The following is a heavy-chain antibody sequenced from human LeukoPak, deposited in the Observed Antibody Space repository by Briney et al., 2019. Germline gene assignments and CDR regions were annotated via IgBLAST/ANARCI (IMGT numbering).Heavy chain of an antibody. CDR2: IYYSGST. CDR1: GGSISSYY. CDR3: ARVYYDILTGYSDAFDI. J-gene: IGHJ3*02. D-gene: IGHD3-9*01. Sequence: SETLSLTCTVSGGSISSYYWSWIRQPPGKGLEWIGYIYYSGSTNYNPSLKSRVTISVDTSKNQFSLKLSSVTAADTAVYYCARVYYDILTGYSDAFDIWGQGTMVTVSS. V-gene: IGHV4-59*01.